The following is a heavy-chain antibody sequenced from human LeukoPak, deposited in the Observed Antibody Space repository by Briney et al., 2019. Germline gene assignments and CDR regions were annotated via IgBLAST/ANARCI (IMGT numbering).Heavy chain of an antibody. CDR3: ARSLEGGSYTVDS. CDR2: INPSTGST. D-gene: IGHD1-26*01. J-gene: IGHJ4*02. Sequence: ASVKVSCKASGYTFTSHSVHWVRQAPGQGLEWMGIINPSTGSTTYAQKLQGRVSMTRETSTSTVYMELSSLTSEDTAVYYCARSLEGGSYTVDSWGQGTLVIVSS. CDR1: GYTFTSHS. V-gene: IGHV1-46*01.